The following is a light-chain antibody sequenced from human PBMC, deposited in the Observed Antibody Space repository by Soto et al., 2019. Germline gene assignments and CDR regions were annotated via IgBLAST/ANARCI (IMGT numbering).Light chain of an antibody. CDR2: AIS. CDR3: TSYSSSSTLVV. CDR1: SSDIDGYNY. Sequence: QSALTQPASVSGSPGQSIAISCTGTSSDIDGYNYVSWYQQHPGKAPKLLIYAISDRPSGVSNRFSGSKSGNTASLTISGLQAEDEADYYCTSYSSSSTLVVFGGGTKLTVL. J-gene: IGLJ2*01. V-gene: IGLV2-14*01.